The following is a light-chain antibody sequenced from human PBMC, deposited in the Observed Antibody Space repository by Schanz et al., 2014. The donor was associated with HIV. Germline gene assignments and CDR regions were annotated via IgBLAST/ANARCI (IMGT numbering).Light chain of an antibody. Sequence: QSALTQPPSASGSPGQSVTISCTGTSSDVGGYNHVSWYQQHPGKAPKLMIYEVSKRPSGVSNRFSGSKSGNTASLTISGLQAEDEADYYCSSYTSSSAVVFGGGTKLTVL. CDR1: SSDVGGYNH. V-gene: IGLV2-14*01. J-gene: IGLJ2*01. CDR3: SSYTSSSAVV. CDR2: EVS.